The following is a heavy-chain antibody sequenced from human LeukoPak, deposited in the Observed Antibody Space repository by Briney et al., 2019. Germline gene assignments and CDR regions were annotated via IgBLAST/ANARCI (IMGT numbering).Heavy chain of an antibody. V-gene: IGHV1-24*01. Sequence: ASVKVSCKVSGYSLSEVSIHWVRQAPGKRPEWLGGFDPEDERMIYAQDFRGRVTMTDDTSTDTSYMELRSLTSEDTAVYYCAKATYYYDSVGFYYFEHWGQETLVTVSS. CDR3: AKATYYYDSVGFYYFEH. J-gene: IGHJ4*02. D-gene: IGHD3-22*01. CDR1: GYSLSEVS. CDR2: FDPEDERM.